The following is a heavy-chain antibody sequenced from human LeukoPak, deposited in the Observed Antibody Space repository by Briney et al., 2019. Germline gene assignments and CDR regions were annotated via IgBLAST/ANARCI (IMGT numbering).Heavy chain of an antibody. CDR2: ISWNSGSI. CDR3: AKEGLYGDYVVAFDI. CDR1: GFTFDDYA. V-gene: IGHV3-9*01. Sequence: GGALRLSCAASGFTFDDYAMHWVRQAPGKGLEWVSGISWNSGSIGYADSVKGRFTISRDNAKNSLYLQMNSLRAEDTALYYCAKEGLYGDYVVAFDIWGQGTMVTVSS. D-gene: IGHD4-17*01. J-gene: IGHJ3*02.